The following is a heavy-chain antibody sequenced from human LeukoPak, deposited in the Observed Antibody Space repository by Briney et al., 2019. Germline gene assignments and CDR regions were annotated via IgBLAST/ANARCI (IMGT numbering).Heavy chain of an antibody. CDR2: IKEDGSEQ. Sequence: GGSLRLSCEASGFIFNNYWMSWVRQTPGEGLEWVANIKEDGSEQYYVDSVKGRFTITRDNAKNLLYLQVNSLRAEDTAVYYCARDVSNSGWYEGTFDVWGQGTMVTVSS. CDR3: ARDVSNSGWYEGTFDV. CDR1: GFIFNNYW. J-gene: IGHJ3*01. D-gene: IGHD6-19*01. V-gene: IGHV3-7*03.